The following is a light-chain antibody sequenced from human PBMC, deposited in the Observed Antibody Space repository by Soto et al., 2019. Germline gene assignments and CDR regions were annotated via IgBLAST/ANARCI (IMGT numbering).Light chain of an antibody. CDR2: IGD. J-gene: IGLJ1*01. CDR1: TSNIGTFY. Sequence: QSVLTQPPSTSSTPGQTVTISCSGSTSNIGTFYVYWYQHLPGTAPKLLIYIGDQRASGVSDRFSASKSGTSASLAISGLRSDDEADYYCAAWDDNLNAYVFGSGTKGTVL. CDR3: AAWDDNLNAYV. V-gene: IGLV1-47*02.